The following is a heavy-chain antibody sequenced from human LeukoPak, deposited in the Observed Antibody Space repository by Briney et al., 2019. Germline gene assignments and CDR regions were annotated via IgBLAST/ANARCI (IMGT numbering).Heavy chain of an antibody. Sequence: GASVNVSCKVSGYTLTELSMHWVRPPPGKGVEGMGGFGPEDGKTIYAQNLQGRITMTDETSTDTAYMELSSLRSEDTAVYYCATGFVDYAPAWGQGTLVTVSS. CDR2: FGPEDGKT. J-gene: IGHJ5*02. D-gene: IGHD3-16*01. CDR3: ATGFVDYAPA. V-gene: IGHV1-24*01. CDR1: GYTLTELS.